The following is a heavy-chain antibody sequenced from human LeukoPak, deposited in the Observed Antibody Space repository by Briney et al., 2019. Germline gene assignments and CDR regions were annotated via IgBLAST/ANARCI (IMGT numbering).Heavy chain of an antibody. Sequence: GGSLRLSCAASGFTFSSYAMSWVRQAPGKGREWVSAISGSGGSTYYADSVKGRFTISRDNSKNTLYLQMNSLRAEDTAVYYCAKDYAAGTYNWFDPWGQGTLVTVSS. CDR3: AKDYAAGTYNWFDP. CDR1: GFTFSSYA. CDR2: ISGSGGST. V-gene: IGHV3-23*01. J-gene: IGHJ5*02. D-gene: IGHD6-13*01.